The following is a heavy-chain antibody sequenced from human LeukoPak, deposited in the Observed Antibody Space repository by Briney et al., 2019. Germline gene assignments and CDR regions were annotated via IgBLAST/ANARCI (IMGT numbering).Heavy chain of an antibody. CDR1: GFSFSSYG. D-gene: IGHD2-2*02. CDR3: AKDRVVYRGDYFDY. CDR2: ISHDGSNK. Sequence: GRSLRLSCAASGFSFSSYGMHWVRQAPGKGLEWVAGISHDGSNKYYADSVKGRFTISRDNSKNTLYLQMNSLRAEDTAVYYCAKDRVVYRGDYFDYWGQGTLVTVSS. J-gene: IGHJ4*02. V-gene: IGHV3-30*18.